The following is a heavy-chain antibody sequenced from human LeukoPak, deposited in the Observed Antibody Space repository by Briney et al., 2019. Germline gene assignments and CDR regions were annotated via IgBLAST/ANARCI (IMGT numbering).Heavy chain of an antibody. D-gene: IGHD2-2*01. V-gene: IGHV5-51*01. Sequence: GESLKISCKGSGYSFTSHWIGWVRQMSGKGLEWMGIIYPSDSDTRYSPSFQGQVTMSTDKSISTAYLQWSSLKASDTAMYFCARGGPNYALDYWGQGTLVTVSS. CDR3: ARGGPNYALDY. CDR1: GYSFTSHW. CDR2: IYPSDSDT. J-gene: IGHJ4*02.